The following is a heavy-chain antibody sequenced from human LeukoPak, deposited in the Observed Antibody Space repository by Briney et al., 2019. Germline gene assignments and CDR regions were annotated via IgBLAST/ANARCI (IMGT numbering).Heavy chain of an antibody. V-gene: IGHV4-34*01. CDR2: IKHSGST. CDR1: GGSFSGYY. CDR3: ARESLWFGDKYYFDY. J-gene: IGHJ4*02. D-gene: IGHD3-10*01. Sequence: SETLSLTCAVYGGSFSGYYWSWIRQPPGKGLEWIGEIKHSGSTNYNPSLKSRVAISVDTSKNQFSLKLSSVTAADTAVYYCARESLWFGDKYYFDYWGQGTLVTVSS.